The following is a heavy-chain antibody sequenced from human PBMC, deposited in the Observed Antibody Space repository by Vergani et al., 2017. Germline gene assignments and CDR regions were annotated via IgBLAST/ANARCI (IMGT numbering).Heavy chain of an antibody. Sequence: EVQLVESGGGLVKPGGSLRLSCAASGFTFSNAWMNWVRQTPGQGLELVGRIKSKTDGGTTDYAAPVKGRFTISRDDSKNTLYLQMNSLKTEDTAVYYCTTDSSSVVDYMDVWGKGTTVTVSS. CDR3: TTDSSSVVDYMDV. V-gene: IGHV3-15*07. CDR1: GFTFSNAW. D-gene: IGHD6-6*01. CDR2: IKSKTDGGTT. J-gene: IGHJ6*03.